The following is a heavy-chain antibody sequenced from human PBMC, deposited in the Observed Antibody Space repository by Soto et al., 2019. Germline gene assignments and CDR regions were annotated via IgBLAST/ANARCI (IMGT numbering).Heavy chain of an antibody. Sequence: GASVKVSCKASGGTFSSYAISWVRQAPGQGLEWMGGIIPIFGTANYAQKFQGRVTITADKSTSTAYMELSGLRSEDTAVYYCARDFLSVAGLYYYGMDVWGQGTTVTVSS. D-gene: IGHD6-19*01. V-gene: IGHV1-69*06. CDR2: IIPIFGTA. CDR1: GGTFSSYA. J-gene: IGHJ6*02. CDR3: ARDFLSVAGLYYYGMDV.